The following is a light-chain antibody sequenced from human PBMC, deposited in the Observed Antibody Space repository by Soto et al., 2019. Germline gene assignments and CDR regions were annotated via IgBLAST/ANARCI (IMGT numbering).Light chain of an antibody. J-gene: IGKJ2*01. CDR3: QQYGSSPRYT. Sequence: EVVLTQSPGTLSLSPGERATLSCRASQSVSSSFLAWYQHKPGQAPRLLIYAASSRATGIPDRFSGSGSGTDFTLTISRLEPEDFAVYYCQQYGSSPRYTFGQGTKLEIE. CDR2: AAS. CDR1: QSVSSSF. V-gene: IGKV3-20*01.